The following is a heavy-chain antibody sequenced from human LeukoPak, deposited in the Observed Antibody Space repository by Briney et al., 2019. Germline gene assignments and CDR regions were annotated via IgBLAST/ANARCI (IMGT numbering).Heavy chain of an antibody. CDR1: GGSISSYY. Sequence: SETLSLTCTVSGGSISSYYWSWIRQPPGKGLEWIGYIYYGGSTNYNPSLKSRVTISVDTSKNQFSLKLSSVTAADTAAYYCARDGSSFSRSYYWYFDLWGRGTLVTVSS. J-gene: IGHJ2*01. CDR2: IYYGGST. CDR3: ARDGSSFSRSYYWYFDL. D-gene: IGHD6-13*01. V-gene: IGHV4-59*01.